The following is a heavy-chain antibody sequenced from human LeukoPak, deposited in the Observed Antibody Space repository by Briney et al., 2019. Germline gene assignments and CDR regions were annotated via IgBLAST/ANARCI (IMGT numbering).Heavy chain of an antibody. CDR3: ANPRYCSSTSCYWYFDL. D-gene: IGHD2-2*01. V-gene: IGHV3-23*01. CDR1: GFTFSSYA. Sequence: GASLRLSCAASGFTFSSYAMSWVRQAPGKGVEWVSTISVSDDSTYYADSVKGRFTISRDNSKSTLYLQMNSLRAGDTAVYYCANPRYCSSTSCYWYFDLWGRGTLVTVSS. J-gene: IGHJ2*01. CDR2: ISVSDDST.